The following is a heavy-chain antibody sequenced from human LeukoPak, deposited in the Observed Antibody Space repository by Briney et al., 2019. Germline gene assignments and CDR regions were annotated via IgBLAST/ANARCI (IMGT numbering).Heavy chain of an antibody. CDR3: ARDNRYSSGWYFGY. Sequence: PSETLSLTCTVSGGSISSNYWSWIRQPPGKGLEWIGYIYYSGSTNYNPSLKSRVTISVDTSKNQFSLKLSSVTAADTAVYYCARDNRYSSGWYFGYWGQGTLVTVSS. CDR1: GGSISSNY. J-gene: IGHJ4*02. D-gene: IGHD6-19*01. V-gene: IGHV4-59*01. CDR2: IYYSGST.